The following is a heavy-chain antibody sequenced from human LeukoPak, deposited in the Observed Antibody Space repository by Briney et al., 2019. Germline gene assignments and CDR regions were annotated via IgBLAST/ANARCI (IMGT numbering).Heavy chain of an antibody. CDR2: ISYDGSNK. CDR3: ARDPYEYYYDSSGSGYFDY. J-gene: IGHJ4*02. D-gene: IGHD3-22*01. CDR1: GFTFSSYA. V-gene: IGHV3-30-3*01. Sequence: SGGSLRLSCAASGFTFSSYAMHWVRQAPGKGLEWVAVISYDGSNKYYADSVKGRFTISRDNSKNTLYLQMSSLRAEDTAVYYCARDPYEYYYDSSGSGYFDYWGQGTLVTVFS.